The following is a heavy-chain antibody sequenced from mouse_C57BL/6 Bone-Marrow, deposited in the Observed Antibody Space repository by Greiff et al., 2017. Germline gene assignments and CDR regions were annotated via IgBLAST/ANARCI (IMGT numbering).Heavy chain of an antibody. CDR1: GFSLTSYG. Sequence: QVQLKESGPGLVQPSQSLSITCTVSGFSLTSYGVHWVRQSPGKGLEWLGVIWSGGSTDYNAAFISRLSISKDNSKSQVFFKMHSLQADDTAIYYCARIYYDYDWYYAMDDWGQGTSVTVSS. D-gene: IGHD2-4*01. CDR2: IWSGGST. CDR3: ARIYYDYDWYYAMDD. J-gene: IGHJ4*01. V-gene: IGHV2-2*01.